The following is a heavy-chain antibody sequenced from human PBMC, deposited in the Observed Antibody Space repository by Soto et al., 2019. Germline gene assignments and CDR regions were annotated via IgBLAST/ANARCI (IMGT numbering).Heavy chain of an antibody. Sequence: GGSLRLSCAASGFTVSSNYMSWVRQAPGKGLEWVSVIYSGGSTYYADSVKGRFTISRDNSKNTLYLQMNSLRAEDTAVYYCARSYYDILTGYSYYGMDVWGQGTTVTVS. D-gene: IGHD3-9*01. CDR2: IYSGGST. CDR1: GFTVSSNY. V-gene: IGHV3-66*01. CDR3: ARSYYDILTGYSYYGMDV. J-gene: IGHJ6*02.